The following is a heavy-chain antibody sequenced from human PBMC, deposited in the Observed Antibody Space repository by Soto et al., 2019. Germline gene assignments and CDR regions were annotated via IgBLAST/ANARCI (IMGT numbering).Heavy chain of an antibody. CDR1: GYTFSAYY. CDR3: ARDTTASSRGNWLDP. J-gene: IGHJ5*02. D-gene: IGHD1-26*01. Sequence: ASVKVSCKASGYTFSAYYLNWVRQAPGQGLEWVGRIKPDSGATDFAQNFRGRVTLTTDTARSTAYMELRGLQSGDTAVYYCARDTTASSRGNWLDPWGPGTLLTVSS. CDR2: IKPDSGAT. V-gene: IGHV1-2*02.